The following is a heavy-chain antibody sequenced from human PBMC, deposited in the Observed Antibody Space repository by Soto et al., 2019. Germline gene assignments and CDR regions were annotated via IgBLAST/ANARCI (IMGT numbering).Heavy chain of an antibody. CDR2: ISSSSSYI. CDR1: GFTFSSYS. CDR3: ARDALPPNAEYFQH. Sequence: PGGSLRLSCAASGFTFSSYSMNWVRQAPGKGLEWVSSISSSSSYIYYADSVKGRFTISRDNAKNSLYLQMNSLRAEDTAVYYCARDALPPNAEYFQHWGQGTLVTVSS. V-gene: IGHV3-21*01. J-gene: IGHJ1*01.